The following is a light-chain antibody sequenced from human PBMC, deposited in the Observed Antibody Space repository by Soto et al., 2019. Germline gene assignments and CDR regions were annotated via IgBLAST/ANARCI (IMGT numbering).Light chain of an antibody. CDR2: KAS. CDR3: QQYNSYSGT. J-gene: IGKJ1*01. Sequence: DIQITQSPSTLSASVGDRVTITCRASQSISSWLAWYQQKPGKAPKLLIYKASSLESGVPSMFSGSGSGTEFTLTISSLQPDDFATYYCQQYNSYSGTFGQGTKVDIK. CDR1: QSISSW. V-gene: IGKV1-5*03.